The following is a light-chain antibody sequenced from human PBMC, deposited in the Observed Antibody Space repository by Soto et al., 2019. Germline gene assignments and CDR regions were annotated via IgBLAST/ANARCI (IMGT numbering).Light chain of an antibody. CDR1: SGDIGSYNR. CDR2: EVT. Sequence: QSALAQPASVSGSPGQSITISCTGTSGDIGSYNRVSWYQQHPGKAPKLIIYEVTDRPSGVSNRFSGSKSGNTASLTISGLQAEDEDEYYCSSYTNFNTRDCVFGNGTKRTV. J-gene: IGLJ1*01. CDR3: SSYTNFNTRDCV. V-gene: IGLV2-14*01.